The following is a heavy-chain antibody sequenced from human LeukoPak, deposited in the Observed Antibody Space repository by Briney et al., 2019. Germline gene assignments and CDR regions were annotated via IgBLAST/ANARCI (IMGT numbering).Heavy chain of an antibody. CDR1: GVSISSYY. V-gene: IGHV4-59*12. J-gene: IGHJ4*02. CDR2: IYYSGST. Sequence: SETLSLTCTVSGVSISSYYGSWVRQPPGKGLEWLGYIYYSGSTNYNPSRKSRVTISVDTSKNQFSLKLSSVTAADTAVYYWASGRAARPLFRLLDYHFYYRGQGTLVTVSS. CDR3: ASGRAARPLFRLLDYHFYY. D-gene: IGHD6-6*01.